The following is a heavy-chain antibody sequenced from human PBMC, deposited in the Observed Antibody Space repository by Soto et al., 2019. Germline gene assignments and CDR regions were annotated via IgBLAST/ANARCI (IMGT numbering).Heavy chain of an antibody. CDR3: AIPPSRYSSSSYFDY. D-gene: IGHD6-6*01. V-gene: IGHV1-2*02. J-gene: IGHJ4*02. CDR2: INPNSGGT. CDR1: GYTFTGYY. Sequence: ASVKVSCKASGYTFTGYYMHWVRQAPGQGLEWMGWINPNSGGTNYAQKFQGRVTMTRDTSISTAYMELSRLRSDDTAVYYCAIPPSRYSSSSYFDYWGQGTLVTVSS.